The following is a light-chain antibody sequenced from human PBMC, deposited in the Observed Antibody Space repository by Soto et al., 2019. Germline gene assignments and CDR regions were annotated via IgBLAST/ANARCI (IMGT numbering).Light chain of an antibody. CDR3: QQRSNWPIT. J-gene: IGKJ5*01. Sequence: DIKMTQSPATLSLAPGERATVYCRASQSVSNNYLAWYQQKPGQAPRLLIYGASNRATGIPARFSGSGSGTDFTLTISSLEPEDFAVYYCQQRSNWPITFGQGTRLEIK. CDR1: QSVSNNY. V-gene: IGKV3-11*01. CDR2: GAS.